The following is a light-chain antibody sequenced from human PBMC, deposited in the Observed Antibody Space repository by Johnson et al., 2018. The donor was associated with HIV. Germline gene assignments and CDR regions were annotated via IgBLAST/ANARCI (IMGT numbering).Light chain of an antibody. J-gene: IGLJ1*01. CDR2: ENN. V-gene: IGLV1-51*02. CDR1: SSNIGNNY. Sequence: QSVLTQPPSVSAAPGQKVTISCSGSSSNIGNNYVSWYQQLPGTAPKVLIHENNKRPSGIPDRFSGSKSGTSATLGITALQTGDEADYYCGAWDSSLSAHYVFGTGTKVTGL. CDR3: GAWDSSLSAHYV.